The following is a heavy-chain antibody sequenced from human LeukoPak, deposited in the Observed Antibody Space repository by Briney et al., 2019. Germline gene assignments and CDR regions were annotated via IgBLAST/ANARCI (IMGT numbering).Heavy chain of an antibody. J-gene: IGHJ4*02. CDR2: INPNTGGI. D-gene: IGHD5-18*01. V-gene: IGHV1-2*02. Sequence: ASVKVSCKSSGYTFTGYYMHWVRQAPGQGLEWMGWINPNTGGINYAQKFQGRVAMTRDMSISAAYMELSRLRSDDTAVYYCARDPYSNYFDYWGQGTLVTVSS. CDR3: ARDPYSNYFDY. CDR1: GYTFTGYY.